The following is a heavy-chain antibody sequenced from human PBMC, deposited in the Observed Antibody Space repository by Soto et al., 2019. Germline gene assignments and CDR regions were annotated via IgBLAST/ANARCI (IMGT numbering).Heavy chain of an antibody. Sequence: GSLRLSCAASGFTFSTYHMNWFRQSAGKGLEWVSYIHSGGSRIYYADSVKGRFTISRDNAKNSLYLQMNSLRAEDTAVYYCARDGSTVTTNYHYAMDVWGQGTTVTVSS. CDR2: IHSGGSRI. J-gene: IGHJ6*02. D-gene: IGHD4-17*01. V-gene: IGHV3-48*03. CDR3: ARDGSTVTTNYHYAMDV. CDR1: GFTFSTYH.